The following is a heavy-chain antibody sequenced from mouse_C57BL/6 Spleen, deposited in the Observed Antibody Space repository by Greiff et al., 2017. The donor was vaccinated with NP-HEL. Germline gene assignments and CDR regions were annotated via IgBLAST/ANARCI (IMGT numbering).Heavy chain of an antibody. J-gene: IGHJ4*01. V-gene: IGHV5-17*01. CDR3: ARGGYDEEDYAMDY. D-gene: IGHD2-2*01. CDR2: ISSGSSTI. Sequence: EVMLVESGGGLVKPGGSLKLSCAASGFTFSDYGMHWVRQAPEKGLEWVAYISSGSSTIYYADTVKGRFTISRDNAKNTLFLQMTSLRSEDTAMYYCARGGYDEEDYAMDYWGQGTSVTVSS. CDR1: GFTFSDYG.